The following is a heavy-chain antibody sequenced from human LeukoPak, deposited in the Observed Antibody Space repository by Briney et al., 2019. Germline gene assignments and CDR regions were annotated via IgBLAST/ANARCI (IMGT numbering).Heavy chain of an antibody. V-gene: IGHV3-15*01. Sequence: PGGSLRLSCAASGFTFSNAWMSWVRQAPGKGLEWVGLIRDKPDGGTTDYAAPVKGRFTISRDDSKSMLYLQMNSLKTEDTAVYYCAKRNLGNIDYWGQGTLVTVSS. CDR1: GFTFSNAW. J-gene: IGHJ4*02. CDR3: AKRNLGNIDY. D-gene: IGHD3-16*01. CDR2: IRDKPDGGTT.